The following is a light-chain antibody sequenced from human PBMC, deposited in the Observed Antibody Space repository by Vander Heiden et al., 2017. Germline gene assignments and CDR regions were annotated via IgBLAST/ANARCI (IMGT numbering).Light chain of an antibody. V-gene: IGKV4-1*01. J-gene: IGKJ1*01. CDR1: QSVLYSSNNKNY. CDR3: QQYYSVPWT. Sequence: DIVMTQSPDSLAVSLGERATINCKSSQSVLYSSNNKNYLAWYQQKPGQPPKVLIYWASTRESGVPDRFGGSGSGTDFTLTNSSLQAEDVAVYYCQQYYSVPWTFGQGTKVEIK. CDR2: WAS.